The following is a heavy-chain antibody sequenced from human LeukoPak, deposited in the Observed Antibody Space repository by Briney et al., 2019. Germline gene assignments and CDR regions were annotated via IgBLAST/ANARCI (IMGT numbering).Heavy chain of an antibody. Sequence: SETLSLTCTVSGGSISSGGYSWSWIRQPPGKGLEWIGYIYHSGSTYYNPSLKSRVTISVDRSKNQFSLKLSSVTAADTAVYYCARVVYSYDSHYFDYWGQGTLVTVSS. CDR3: ARVVYSYDSHYFDY. CDR1: GGSISSGGYS. V-gene: IGHV4-30-2*01. CDR2: IYHSGST. D-gene: IGHD5-18*01. J-gene: IGHJ4*02.